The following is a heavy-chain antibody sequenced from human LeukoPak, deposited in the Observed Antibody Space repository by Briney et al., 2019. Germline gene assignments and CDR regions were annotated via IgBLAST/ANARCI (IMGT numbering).Heavy chain of an antibody. CDR1: GFTFSSYA. D-gene: IGHD3-10*01. V-gene: IGHV3-23*01. J-gene: IGHJ4*02. CDR3: ARSSRGVQGVITPPKY. Sequence: GGSLRLSCAASGFTFSSYAMSWVRQAPGKGLEWVSAISGSGGSTYYADSVKGRFTISRDNSKNTLYLQMNSLRAEDTAVYHCARSSRGVQGVITPPKYWGQGTLVTVSS. CDR2: ISGSGGST.